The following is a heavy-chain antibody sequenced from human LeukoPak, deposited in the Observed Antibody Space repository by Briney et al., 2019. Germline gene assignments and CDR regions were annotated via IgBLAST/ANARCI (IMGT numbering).Heavy chain of an antibody. CDR2: IYSGGST. J-gene: IGHJ4*02. D-gene: IGHD6-19*01. V-gene: IGHV3-53*03. CDR3: AGGSGWYKTPNYFDY. Sequence: PGGSLILSCAASGFTVSSNYMSWVRQPPGKGLEWVSVIYSGGSTYYADSVKGRFTISRDNSKNTLYLQMNSLRAEDTAVYYCAGGSGWYKTPNYFDYWGQGTLVTVSS. CDR1: GFTVSSNY.